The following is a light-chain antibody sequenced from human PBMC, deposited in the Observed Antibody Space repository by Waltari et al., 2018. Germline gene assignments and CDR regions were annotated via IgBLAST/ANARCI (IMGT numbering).Light chain of an antibody. V-gene: IGLV1-47*02. CDR3: AAWDDSLSGMV. CDR1: SSSIGSHY. Sequence: QSVLTQPPSAAGTPGQRVTIHCSGRSSSIGSHYVYWYQQLPGTAPKLLIYTNNQRPSGVTDRFSDSKSGTSASLVISGLRSEDEADYYCAAWDDSLSGMVFGGGTKLTVL. CDR2: TNN. J-gene: IGLJ2*01.